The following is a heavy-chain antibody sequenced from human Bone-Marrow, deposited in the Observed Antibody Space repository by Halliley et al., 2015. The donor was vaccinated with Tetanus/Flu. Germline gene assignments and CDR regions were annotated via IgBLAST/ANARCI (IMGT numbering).Heavy chain of an antibody. D-gene: IGHD2-21*02. J-gene: IGHJ4*02. Sequence: PPLKRRVAISMDTSKNQFSLRLTSVTAADTAVYYCARGLTAPFVYWGQGTLVTVSS. CDR3: ARGLTAPFVY. V-gene: IGHV4-31*02.